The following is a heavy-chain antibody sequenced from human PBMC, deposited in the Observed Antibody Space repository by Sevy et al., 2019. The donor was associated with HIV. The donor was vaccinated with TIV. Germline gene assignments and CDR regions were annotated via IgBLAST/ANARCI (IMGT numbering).Heavy chain of an antibody. Sequence: SETLSLTCTVSGGSISSSSYYWGWIRQPPGKGREWIGSIYYSGSTYYNPSLKSRFTISVDTSKNQFSLRLSSVTAADTAVSYCARQDSSRPFDYWGQGTLVTVSS. CDR3: ARQDSSRPFDY. D-gene: IGHD6-13*01. V-gene: IGHV4-39*01. CDR1: GGSISSSSYY. J-gene: IGHJ4*02. CDR2: IYYSGST.